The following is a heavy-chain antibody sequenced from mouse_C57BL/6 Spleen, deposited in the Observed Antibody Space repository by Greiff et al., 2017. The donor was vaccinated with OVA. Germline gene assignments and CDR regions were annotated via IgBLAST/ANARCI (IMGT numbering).Heavy chain of an antibody. V-gene: IGHV5-9*01. CDR2: ISGGGGNT. D-gene: IGHD2-3*01. J-gene: IGHJ3*01. CDR1: GFTFSSYT. Sequence: EVQVVESGGGLVKPGGSLKLSCAASGFTFSSYTMSWVRQTPEKRLEWVATISGGGGNTYYPDSVKGRFTISRDNAKNTLYLQMSSLRSEDTALYYCARQIYDGYGGWGQGTLVTVSA. CDR3: ARQIYDGYGG.